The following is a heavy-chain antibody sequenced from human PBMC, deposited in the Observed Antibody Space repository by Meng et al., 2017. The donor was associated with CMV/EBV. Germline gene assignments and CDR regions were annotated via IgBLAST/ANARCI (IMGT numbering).Heavy chain of an antibody. Sequence: GESLKISCAASGFTFDDYGMSWGRQAPGKGLEWVSGINWNGGSTGYADSVKGRFTISRDNAKNSLYLQMNSLRAEDTALDYCASGLYFFDPWGQGTLVTVSS. J-gene: IGHJ5*02. CDR2: INWNGGST. CDR3: ASGLYFFDP. CDR1: GFTFDDYG. D-gene: IGHD2-21*01. V-gene: IGHV3-20*04.